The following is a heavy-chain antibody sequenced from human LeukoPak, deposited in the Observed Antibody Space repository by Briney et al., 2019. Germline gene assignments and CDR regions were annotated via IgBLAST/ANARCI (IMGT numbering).Heavy chain of an antibody. CDR3: ARGPNSVYNYHYGMDV. V-gene: IGHV3-72*01. J-gene: IGHJ6*02. CDR2: TRSKAKSYTT. Sequence: GGSLRLSCAASGFTFSDHYMDWVRQAPGKGLEWIGRTRSKAKSYTTEYAVSVKGRFTISRDESQNSMYLQMNGLKTEDTAVYFCARGPNSVYNYHYGMDVWGQGTTVSVSS. D-gene: IGHD5/OR15-5a*01. CDR1: GFTFSDHY.